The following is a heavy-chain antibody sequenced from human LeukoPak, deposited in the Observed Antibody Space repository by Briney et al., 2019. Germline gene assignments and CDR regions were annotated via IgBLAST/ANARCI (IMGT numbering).Heavy chain of an antibody. V-gene: IGHV1-46*01. CDR3: ARARGGSGWFILYFDY. CDR1: GYTFTIYY. J-gene: IGHJ4*02. D-gene: IGHD6-19*01. CDR2: INPSGGST. Sequence: ASVKVSCTASGYTFTIYYMHWVRQAPGQGLEWMGIINPSGGSTSYAQKFQGRVTMTRDTSTSTVYMELSSLRSEDTAVYYCARARGGSGWFILYFDYWGQGTLVTVSS.